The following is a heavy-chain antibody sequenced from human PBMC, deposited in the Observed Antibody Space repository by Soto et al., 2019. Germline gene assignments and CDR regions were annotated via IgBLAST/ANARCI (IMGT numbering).Heavy chain of an antibody. J-gene: IGHJ6*01. Sequence: VASVKVSCKASGGTFSSYAISRVRQAPGQGLEWMGGIIPIFGTANYAQKFQGRVTITADESTSTAYLELSRLRSEDTAVYYCAEGGYCSGGSCYSLEVYYYYGMDVWGQGTTVTVSS. V-gene: IGHV1-69*13. CDR3: AEGGYCSGGSCYSLEVYYYYGMDV. CDR1: GGTFSSYA. CDR2: IIPIFGTA. D-gene: IGHD2-15*01.